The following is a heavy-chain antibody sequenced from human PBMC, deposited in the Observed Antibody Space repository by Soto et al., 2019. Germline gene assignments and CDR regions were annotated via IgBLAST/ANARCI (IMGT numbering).Heavy chain of an antibody. CDR1: GFTFSNGW. Sequence: EVQLVESGGGLVKPGGSLRISCAASGFTFSNGWMNWVRPAPGKGLEWVGRIKSKTDGGKTDYAAPVKGRFTISRDDSKNTLYLQMNSLKTEDTAVYYCTTVTTITHYSYGMDVWGQGTTVTVSS. CDR2: IKSKTDGGKT. V-gene: IGHV3-15*01. J-gene: IGHJ6*02. D-gene: IGHD4-4*01. CDR3: TTVTTITHYSYGMDV.